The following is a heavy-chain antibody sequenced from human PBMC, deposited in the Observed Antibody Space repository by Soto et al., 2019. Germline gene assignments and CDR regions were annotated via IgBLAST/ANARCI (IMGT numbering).Heavy chain of an antibody. CDR3: TTEPGYY. V-gene: IGHV3-73*01. Sequence: EVQLVESGGGLVQPGGSLKLSCAASGFTFSGAAMHWVRQASGKGLEWVGRIRTKVNSYATAYGASVKGRFTISRDDSKNTTYLQMNSLKTEDTAVYYWTTEPGYYWGQGTLVTVSS. CDR2: IRTKVNSYAT. J-gene: IGHJ4*02. CDR1: GFTFSGAA. D-gene: IGHD3-9*01.